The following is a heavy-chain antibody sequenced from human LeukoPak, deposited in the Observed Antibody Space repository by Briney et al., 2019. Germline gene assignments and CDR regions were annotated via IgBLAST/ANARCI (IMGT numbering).Heavy chain of an antibody. CDR1: GGSISSYY. Sequence: SETLSLTCTVSGGSISSYYWSWIRQPPGKGLEWIGYIYYSGSTNYNPSLKSRVTISVDTSKNQFSLKLSSVTAADTAVYYCARSGRIQLWLPLDYWGQGTLVTVSS. J-gene: IGHJ4*02. CDR2: IYYSGST. CDR3: ARSGRIQLWLPLDY. V-gene: IGHV4-59*12. D-gene: IGHD5-18*01.